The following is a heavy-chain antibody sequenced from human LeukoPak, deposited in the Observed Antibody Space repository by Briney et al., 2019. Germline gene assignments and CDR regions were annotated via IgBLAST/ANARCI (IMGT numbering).Heavy chain of an antibody. CDR2: INWNGGSI. CDR3: ARGIAAAGTAYAFDI. CDR1: GFTFDDYG. D-gene: IGHD6-13*01. Sequence: GGSLRLSCAASGFTFDDYGMSWVRQAPGKGLEWVSGINWNGGSIGYADSVKGRFTISRDNAKNSLYLQMNSLRAEDTALYHCARGIAAAGTAYAFDIWGQGTMVTVSS. J-gene: IGHJ3*02. V-gene: IGHV3-20*01.